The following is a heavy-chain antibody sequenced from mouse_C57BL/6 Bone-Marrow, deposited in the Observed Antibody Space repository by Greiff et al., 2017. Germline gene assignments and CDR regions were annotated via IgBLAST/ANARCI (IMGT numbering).Heavy chain of an antibody. D-gene: IGHD1-1*01. Sequence: VHLVESGPGLVQPSQSLSITCTVSGFSLTSYGVHWVRQSPGKGLEWLGVIWSGGSTDYNAAFISRLSISKDNSKSQVFFKMNSLQADDTAIYYCARNSLITTAGPYAMDYWGQGTSVTVSS. CDR3: ARNSLITTAGPYAMDY. J-gene: IGHJ4*01. CDR2: IWSGGST. CDR1: GFSLTSYG. V-gene: IGHV2-2*01.